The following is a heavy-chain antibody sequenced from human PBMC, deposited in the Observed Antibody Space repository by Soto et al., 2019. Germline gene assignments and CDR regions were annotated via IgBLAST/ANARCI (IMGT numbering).Heavy chain of an antibody. J-gene: IGHJ4*02. V-gene: IGHV3-74*01. CDR2: INTDGSST. Sequence: PGGSLRLSCAASGFTFSRFWMHWVRQAPGKGLVWVSRINTDGSSTTYADSVKGRFTIPRDNAKNTLYLQMDSLRAEDTGVYYCTRDPGAYSSTWSFYFDSWGQGTLVTVSS. D-gene: IGHD6-13*01. CDR3: TRDPGAYSSTWSFYFDS. CDR1: GFTFSRFW.